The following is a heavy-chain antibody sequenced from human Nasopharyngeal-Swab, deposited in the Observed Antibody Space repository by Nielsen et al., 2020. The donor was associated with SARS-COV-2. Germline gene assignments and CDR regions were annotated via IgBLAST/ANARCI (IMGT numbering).Heavy chain of an antibody. CDR2: INHSGST. V-gene: IGHV4-34*01. CDR1: GGSFSAYY. CDR3: ARYTDCSSTSCYSSWFDP. Sequence: SETLSLTCAVYGGSFSAYYWSWIRQPPGKGLEWIGEINHSGSTNYNPSLKSRVTISVDTSKSQFSLKLSSVTAADTAVYYCARYTDCSSTSCYSSWFDPWGQGTLVTVSS. J-gene: IGHJ5*02. D-gene: IGHD2-2*01.